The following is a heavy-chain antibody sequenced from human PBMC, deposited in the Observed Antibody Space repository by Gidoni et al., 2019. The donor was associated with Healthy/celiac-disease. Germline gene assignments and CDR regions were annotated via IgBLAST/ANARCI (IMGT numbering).Heavy chain of an antibody. Sequence: QLQLQESGPGLVKPSETLSLTCTVSGGSISSSSYYWGWLRQPPGKGLELIGSISYSGSTYYNPSLKSRVTISVDTSKNQFSLKLSSVTAADTAVYYCASIDYSNPRGVDYWGQGTLVTVSS. D-gene: IGHD4-4*01. CDR2: ISYSGST. CDR1: GGSISSSSYY. CDR3: ASIDYSNPRGVDY. J-gene: IGHJ4*02. V-gene: IGHV4-39*01.